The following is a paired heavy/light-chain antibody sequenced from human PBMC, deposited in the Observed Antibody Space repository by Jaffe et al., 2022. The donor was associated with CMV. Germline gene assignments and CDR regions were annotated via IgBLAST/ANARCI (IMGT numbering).Light chain of an antibody. CDR3: QKYNSEGT. CDR1: QGISNY. CDR2: AAS. Sequence: DIQMTQSPSSLSASVGDRVTITCRASQGISNYLAWYQQKPGKVPKLLIYAASTLQSGVPSRFSGSGSGTDFTLTISSLQPEDVATYYCQKYNSEGTFGQGTKVEIK. V-gene: IGKV1-27*01. J-gene: IGKJ1*01.
Heavy chain of an antibody. CDR2: ISAYNGNT. CDR1: GYTFTSYG. Sequence: QVQLVQSGAEVKKPGASVKVSCKASGYTFTSYGISWVRQAPGQGLEWMGWISAYNGNTNYAQKLQGRVTMTTDTSTSTAYMELRSLRSDDTAVYYCARERGPYYYGSGSLDRHDAFDIWGQGTMVTVSS. D-gene: IGHD3-10*01. V-gene: IGHV1-18*04. J-gene: IGHJ3*02. CDR3: ARERGPYYYGSGSLDRHDAFDI.